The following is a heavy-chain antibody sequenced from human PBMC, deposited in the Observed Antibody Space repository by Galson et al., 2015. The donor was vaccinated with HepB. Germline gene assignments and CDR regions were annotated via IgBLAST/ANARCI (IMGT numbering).Heavy chain of an antibody. CDR3: ARALYSSSLPYYYYGMDV. D-gene: IGHD6-13*01. CDR2: INPNSGGT. J-gene: IGHJ6*02. V-gene: IGHV1-2*02. CDR1: GYTFTDYY. Sequence: SVKVSCKASGYTFTDYYIHWVRQAPGQGLEWMGWINPNSGGTNYAQKFQGRVTMTRDTSISTAYMELSRLRSDDTAVYYCARALYSSSLPYYYYGMDVWGQGTTVTVSS.